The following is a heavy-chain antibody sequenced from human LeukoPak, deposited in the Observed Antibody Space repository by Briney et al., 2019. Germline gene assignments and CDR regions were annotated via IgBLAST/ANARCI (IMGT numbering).Heavy chain of an antibody. Sequence: SETLSLTCTVGGGSLSGHYWGWILQPPGKGLELVGHIYYTGTTFYNPSLNSRVTITLDTSRNQFSLRLTSVIAADTAVYYCARFSRGCSTASCYLTNWGQGALVTVSS. V-gene: IGHV4-59*11. J-gene: IGHJ4*02. CDR3: ARFSRGCSTASCYLTN. CDR1: GGSLSGHY. CDR2: IYYTGTT. D-gene: IGHD2-2*01.